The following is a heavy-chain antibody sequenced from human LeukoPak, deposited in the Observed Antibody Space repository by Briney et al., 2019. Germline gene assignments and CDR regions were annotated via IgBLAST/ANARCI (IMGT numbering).Heavy chain of an antibody. Sequence: SETLSLTCAVYSGSFSGYYWSWIRQPPGKGLEWIGEINHSGSTNYNPSLKSRVTISVDTSKNQFSLKLSSVTAADTAVYYCARVYYDSSGYYGPFDYWGQGTLVTVSS. CDR1: SGSFSGYY. V-gene: IGHV4-34*01. CDR3: ARVYYDSSGYYGPFDY. D-gene: IGHD3-22*01. J-gene: IGHJ4*02. CDR2: INHSGST.